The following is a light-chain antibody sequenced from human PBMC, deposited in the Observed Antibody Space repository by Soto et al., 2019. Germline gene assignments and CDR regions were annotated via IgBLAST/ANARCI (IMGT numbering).Light chain of an antibody. Sequence: EIVLTQSPCTMSLSPGERATLSCRASQSVSSNYLAWYQQKPGQAPNLLIYGASSRATGIPDRFSGSGSGTDVILTISILEPEDFAMYYCQQSGKSFPLTFGGGTQLEI. CDR2: GAS. CDR3: QQSGKSFPLT. J-gene: IGKJ4*01. CDR1: QSVSSNY. V-gene: IGKV3-20*01.